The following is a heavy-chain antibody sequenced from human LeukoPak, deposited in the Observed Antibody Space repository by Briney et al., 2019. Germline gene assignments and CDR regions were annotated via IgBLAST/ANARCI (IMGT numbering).Heavy chain of an antibody. J-gene: IGHJ3*02. CDR2: ISAYNGNT. CDR1: GYTFTSYG. CDR3: ARVRGPAHFASGAFDI. D-gene: IGHD3-10*01. V-gene: IGHV1-18*01. Sequence: GASVTVSCKASGYTFTSYGISWVRQAPGQGLEWMGWISAYNGNTNYAQKLQGRVTMTTDTSTSTAYMELRSLRSDDTAVYYCARVRGPAHFASGAFDIWGQGTMVTVSS.